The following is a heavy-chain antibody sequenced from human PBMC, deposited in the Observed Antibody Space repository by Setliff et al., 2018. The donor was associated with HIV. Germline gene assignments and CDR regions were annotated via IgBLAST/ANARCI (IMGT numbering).Heavy chain of an antibody. CDR1: GGCISSYY. CDR2: IYYSGST. J-gene: IGHJ6*02. D-gene: IGHD3-3*01. CDR3: ARIFGDPGYYYCMDA. Sequence: PSETLSLTCTVSGGCISSYYWSWIRQPTGKGLGWIGYIYYSGSTNYNPSLKSRVTISVDTSKNQFSLKLSSVIAADTAVYYCARIFGDPGYYYCMDAWGQGTTVTVSS. V-gene: IGHV4-59*01.